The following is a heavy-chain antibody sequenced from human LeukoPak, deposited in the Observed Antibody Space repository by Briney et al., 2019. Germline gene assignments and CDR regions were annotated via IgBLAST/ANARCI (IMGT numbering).Heavy chain of an antibody. D-gene: IGHD3-22*01. V-gene: IGHV3-23*01. CDR1: GFTFSSYA. J-gene: IGHJ4*02. Sequence: GGSLRLSCAASGFTFSSYAMSWVRQAPGTGLEWASAISGGGGSAYYADSVKGRFTISRDNSRNTLFLQMNSLRAEDTAIYYCAKDGKDSSGWRYYLGHWGQGTLVTVSS. CDR2: ISGGGGSA. CDR3: AKDGKDSSGWRYYLGH.